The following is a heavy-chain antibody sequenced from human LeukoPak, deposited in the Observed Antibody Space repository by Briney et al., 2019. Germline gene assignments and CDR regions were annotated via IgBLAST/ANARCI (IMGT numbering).Heavy chain of an antibody. Sequence: GGSLRLSCAASGLTFSTYWMSWVRQAPGKGLENVANIHPDGREKYFVDSVKGRFIMSRDNAKNSLFLQMNSLRAEDTAVYYCAIPRMGYWGQGTLVTVSS. J-gene: IGHJ4*02. D-gene: IGHD1-14*01. CDR3: AIPRMGY. CDR1: GLTFSTYW. V-gene: IGHV3-7*03. CDR2: IHPDGREK.